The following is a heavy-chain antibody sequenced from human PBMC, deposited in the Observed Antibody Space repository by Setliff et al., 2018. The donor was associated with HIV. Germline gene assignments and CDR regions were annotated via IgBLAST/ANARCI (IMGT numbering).Heavy chain of an antibody. Sequence: PGESLKISCKGSGYSFTSYWIGWVRQMPGKGLEWMGIIYPGDSDTRYSPSFQGQVTISADKSINTAYLEWSSLDASDTAIYYCARHRPYTNSPPGGPFDMWGQGTGVTVSS. V-gene: IGHV5-51*01. CDR2: IYPGDSDT. J-gene: IGHJ3*02. CDR3: ARHRPYTNSPPGGPFDM. D-gene: IGHD6-6*01. CDR1: GYSFTSYW.